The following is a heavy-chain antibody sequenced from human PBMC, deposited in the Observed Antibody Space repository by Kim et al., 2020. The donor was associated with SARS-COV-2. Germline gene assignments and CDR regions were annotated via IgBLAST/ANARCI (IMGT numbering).Heavy chain of an antibody. D-gene: IGHD2-15*01. CDR3: ASLYCSGGSCYSIDY. Sequence: QKFQGRVTITADESTSTAYMELSSLRSEDTAVYYCASLYCSGGSCYSIDYWGQGTLVTVSS. V-gene: IGHV1-69*01. J-gene: IGHJ4*02.